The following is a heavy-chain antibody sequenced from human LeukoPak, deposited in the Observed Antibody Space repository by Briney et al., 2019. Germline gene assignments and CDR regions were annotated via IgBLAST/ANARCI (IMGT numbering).Heavy chain of an antibody. CDR3: ATGDGIKLTDDAFDI. CDR1: GYTFTSYG. D-gene: IGHD1-20*01. J-gene: IGHJ3*02. CDR2: ISAYNGNT. Sequence: ASVKVSCKASGYTFTSYGISWVRQAPGQGLEWMGWISAYNGNTNYAQKLQGRVTMTTDTSTSTAYMELRSLRSEDTAVYYCATGDGIKLTDDAFDIWGQGTMVTVSS. V-gene: IGHV1-18*01.